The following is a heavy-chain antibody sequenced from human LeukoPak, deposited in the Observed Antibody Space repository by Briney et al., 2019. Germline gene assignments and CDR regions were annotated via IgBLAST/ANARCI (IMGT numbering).Heavy chain of an antibody. J-gene: IGHJ6*03. CDR2: INYSGST. D-gene: IGHD5-18*01. Sequence: SETLSLTCTVSGGSISRSSYYWGWIRQPPGKGLEWIGSINYSGSTYYNPSLKSRVTISVDTSKNQFSLKLSSVTAADTAVYYCARHGRYSYGPTYYYMDVWGKGTTVTVSS. CDR1: GGSISRSSYY. CDR3: ARHGRYSYGPTYYYMDV. V-gene: IGHV4-39*01.